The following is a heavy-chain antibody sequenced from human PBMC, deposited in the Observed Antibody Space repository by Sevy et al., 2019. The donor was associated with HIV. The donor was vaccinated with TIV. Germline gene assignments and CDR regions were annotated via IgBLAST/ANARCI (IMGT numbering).Heavy chain of an antibody. D-gene: IGHD6-13*01. Sequence: GGSLRLSCAASGFTFSSYGMHWVRQAPGKGLEWVAVISYDGSNKYYADSVKGRFTISRDNSKNTLYLQMNSLRAEDTAVYYCAKQAGSDAYFDYWGQGTLVTVSS. CDR2: ISYDGSNK. J-gene: IGHJ4*02. CDR3: AKQAGSDAYFDY. V-gene: IGHV3-30*18. CDR1: GFTFSSYG.